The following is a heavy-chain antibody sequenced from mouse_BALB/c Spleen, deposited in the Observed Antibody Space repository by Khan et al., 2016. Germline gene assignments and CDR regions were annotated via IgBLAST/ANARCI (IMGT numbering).Heavy chain of an antibody. CDR2: IYPGNVNT. Sequence: VELVESGPEMVKPGASVRISCKASGYTFSRFYIHWVKQRPGQGLEWIGWIYPGNVNTKYNEKFKGKATLTADKSSSTAFMQLSSLTSEDSAVYFCAKRPYWGDYAMDYWGQGTSVNVSS. J-gene: IGHJ4*01. CDR3: AKRPYWGDYAMDY. V-gene: IGHV1S56*01. D-gene: IGHD2-10*01. CDR1: GYTFSRFY.